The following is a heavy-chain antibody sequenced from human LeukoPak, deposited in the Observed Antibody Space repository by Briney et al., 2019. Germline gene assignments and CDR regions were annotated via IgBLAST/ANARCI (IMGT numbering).Heavy chain of an antibody. Sequence: SETLSPTCTVSGGSISGYYWSWIRQPPGKGLEWIGYIHYSGSTNYNPSLKSRVIISVDTSKNQFSLKLTSVTAADTAVYYCAREYDGKFDSWGQGTLVTVSS. CDR3: AREYDGKFDS. D-gene: IGHD3-3*01. J-gene: IGHJ4*02. CDR2: IHYSGST. CDR1: GGSISGYY. V-gene: IGHV4-59*01.